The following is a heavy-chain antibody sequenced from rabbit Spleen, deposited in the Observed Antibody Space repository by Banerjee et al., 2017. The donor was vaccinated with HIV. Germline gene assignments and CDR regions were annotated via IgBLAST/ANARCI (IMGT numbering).Heavy chain of an antibody. J-gene: IGHJ4*01. D-gene: IGHD6-1*01. Sequence: QQQLEESGGDLVKPEGSLTLTCTASGFSFSSRYYMCWVRQAPGKGPQWIACIDAGSSGNTYYANWAKGRFTISKTSSTTVTLQMTSLTAADTATHFCARDSDGTPVAFNLWGPGTLVTVS. CDR2: IDAGSSGNT. CDR3: ARDSDGTPVAFNL. CDR1: GFSFSSRYY. V-gene: IGHV1S45*01.